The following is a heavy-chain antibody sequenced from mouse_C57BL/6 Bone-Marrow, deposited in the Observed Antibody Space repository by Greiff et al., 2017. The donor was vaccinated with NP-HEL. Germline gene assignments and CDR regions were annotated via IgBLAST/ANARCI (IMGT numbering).Heavy chain of an antibody. Sequence: EVKLQQSGPELVKPGASVKISCKASGYTFTDYYMNWVKQSHGKSLEWIGDINPNNGGTSYNQKFKGKATLTVDKSSSTAYMELRSLTSEDSAVYYCAFDGYSPFDYRGQGTTLTVSS. V-gene: IGHV1-26*01. J-gene: IGHJ2*01. CDR1: GYTFTDYY. D-gene: IGHD2-3*01. CDR3: AFDGYSPFDY. CDR2: INPNNGGT.